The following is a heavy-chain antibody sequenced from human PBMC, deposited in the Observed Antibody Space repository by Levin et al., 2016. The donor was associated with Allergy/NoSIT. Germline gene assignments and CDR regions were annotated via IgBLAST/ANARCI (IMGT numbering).Heavy chain of an antibody. CDR3: AKDGGHGSGYGMDV. J-gene: IGHJ6*02. V-gene: IGHV3-21*01. CDR1: GFTFSSYS. Sequence: GGSLRLSCAASGFTFSSYSMNWVRQAPGKGPEWVSSIGTGGSYIEYADSVKGRFTISRDNAKNSLYLQMSSLRVEDTAVYYCAKDGGHGSGYGMDVWGQGTTVTVSS. D-gene: IGHD3-10*01. CDR2: IGTGGSYI.